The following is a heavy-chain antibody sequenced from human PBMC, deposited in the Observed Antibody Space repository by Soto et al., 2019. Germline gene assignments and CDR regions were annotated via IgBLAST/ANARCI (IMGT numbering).Heavy chain of an antibody. Sequence: SETLSLTCTVSGGSISSGDYYWSWIRQPPGKGLEWIGYIYYSGSTYYNPSLKSRVTISVDTSKNQFSLKLSSVTAADTAVYYCARGVPAAVFDYWGQGTLVTVSS. CDR3: ARGVPAAVFDY. CDR1: GGSISSGDYY. J-gene: IGHJ4*02. V-gene: IGHV4-30-4*01. CDR2: IYYSGST. D-gene: IGHD2-2*01.